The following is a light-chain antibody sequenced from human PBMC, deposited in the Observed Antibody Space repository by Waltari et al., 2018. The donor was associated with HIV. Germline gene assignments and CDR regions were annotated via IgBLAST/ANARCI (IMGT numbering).Light chain of an antibody. CDR3: MQALQTPRT. V-gene: IGKV2-28*01. J-gene: IGKJ1*01. CDR1: QSLLHSNGYNY. Sequence: DIVMTQSPLSLPVTPGAPASISCRSSQSLLHSNGYNYWDWYLEKPGQSPQLLIYLGANRASGVPDRFSGSGSGTDFTLKISRVEAEDVGVYYCMQALQTPRTCGQGTKVEIK. CDR2: LGA.